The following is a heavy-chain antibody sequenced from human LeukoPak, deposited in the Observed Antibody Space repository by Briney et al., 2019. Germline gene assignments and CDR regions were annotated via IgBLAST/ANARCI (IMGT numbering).Heavy chain of an antibody. J-gene: IGHJ3*02. D-gene: IGHD3-9*01. V-gene: IGHV4-59*01. CDR2: IYYSGST. Sequence: SETLSLTCTVSGGSISSYYWSWIRQPPGKGLEWIGYIYYSGSTNYNPSLKSRVTISVDTSKNQFSLKLSSVTAADTAVYYCARVRYDILTGYYGDAFGIWGQGTMVTVSS. CDR3: ARVRYDILTGYYGDAFGI. CDR1: GGSISSYY.